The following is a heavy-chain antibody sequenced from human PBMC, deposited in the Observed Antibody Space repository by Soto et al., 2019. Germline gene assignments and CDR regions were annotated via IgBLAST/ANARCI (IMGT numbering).Heavy chain of an antibody. Sequence: ASVKVSCKASGYTFTGYAMHWVRQAPGQRLEWMGWINAGNGNTKYSQKFQGRVTITRDTSASTAYMELSSLRSEDSAVYYCARAEAVPADFDYWGQGTLVTVSS. J-gene: IGHJ4*02. CDR3: ARAEAVPADFDY. CDR2: INAGNGNT. V-gene: IGHV1-3*01. CDR1: GYTFTGYA. D-gene: IGHD6-19*01.